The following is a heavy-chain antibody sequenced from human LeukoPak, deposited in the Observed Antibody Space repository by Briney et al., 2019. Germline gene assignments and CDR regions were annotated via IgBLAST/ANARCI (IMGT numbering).Heavy chain of an antibody. CDR3: ASSGYYYSFDY. CDR1: GFTVSSNY. J-gene: IGHJ4*02. D-gene: IGHD3-22*01. CDR2: IYSGGST. Sequence: GGSLRLSCAASGFTVSSNYMSWVRQAPGKGLEWVSVIYSGGSTYYADSVKGRFTISRDNSKNTLYLQMNSLRAENTAVYYCASSGYYYSFDYWGQGTLVTVSS. V-gene: IGHV3-53*01.